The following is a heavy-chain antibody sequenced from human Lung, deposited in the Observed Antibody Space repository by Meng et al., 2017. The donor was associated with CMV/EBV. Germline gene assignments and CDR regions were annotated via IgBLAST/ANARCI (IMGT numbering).Heavy chain of an antibody. J-gene: IGHJ6*02. CDR3: ARDEAYGMDV. CDR1: GFTFSSYE. Sequence: GESLKISCAASGFTFSSYEMNWVRQAPGEGLEWVSYISSSGSTIYYADSVKGRFTISRDNAKNSLYLQMNSLRAEDKAVYDCARDEAYGMDVWGQGTTVTVSS. V-gene: IGHV3-48*03. CDR2: ISSSGSTI.